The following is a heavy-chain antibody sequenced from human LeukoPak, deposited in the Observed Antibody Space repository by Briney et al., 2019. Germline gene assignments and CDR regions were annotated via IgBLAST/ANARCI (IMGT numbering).Heavy chain of an antibody. V-gene: IGHV4-39*01. J-gene: IGHJ4*02. D-gene: IGHD6-13*01. CDR2: INYSGTT. CDR3: ARLRPYSSSWSYFDY. Sequence: SETLSLTCTVSGGSISSNSYYWGWIRQPPGKGLEWIGSINYSGTTYYNPSPKSRVTISVDTSKDQFSLKLSSVTAADTAVYYCARLRPYSSSWSYFDYWGQGTLVTVSS. CDR1: GGSISSNSYY.